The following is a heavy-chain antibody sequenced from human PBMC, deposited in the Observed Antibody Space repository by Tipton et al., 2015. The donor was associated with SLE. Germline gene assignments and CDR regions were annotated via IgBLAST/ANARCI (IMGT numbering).Heavy chain of an antibody. J-gene: IGHJ2*01. CDR1: GGSISSHY. D-gene: IGHD5-24*01. CDR2: IYYSGST. V-gene: IGHV4-59*06. Sequence: TLSLTCTVSGGSISSHYWSWIRQHPGKGLEWIGYIYYSGSTYYNPSLKSRVTISVDTSKNQFSLKLSSVTAADTAVYYCARDRTIWGRDGYNWDFDLWGRGTLVTVSS. CDR3: ARDRTIWGRDGYNWDFDL.